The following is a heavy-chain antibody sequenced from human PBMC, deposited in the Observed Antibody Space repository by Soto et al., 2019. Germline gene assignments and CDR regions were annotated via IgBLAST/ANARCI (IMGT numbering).Heavy chain of an antibody. D-gene: IGHD1-1*01. CDR2: IYHNGRF. CDR1: GGTTTRNG. V-gene: IGHV4-4*03. CDR3: DGDHRDLHSFPTRRSSDL. Sequence: PQTLSLTCAGSGGTTTRNGWSWVRQPPGKGLEWIGEIYHNGRFNYNPSLRSRLTISIDKSKNQLSLKLTSVTAADTAVHYCDGDHRDLHSFPTRRSSDL. J-gene: IGHJ2*01.